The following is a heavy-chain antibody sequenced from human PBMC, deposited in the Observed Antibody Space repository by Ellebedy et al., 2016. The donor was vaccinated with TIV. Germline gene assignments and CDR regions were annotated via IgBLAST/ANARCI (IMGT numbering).Heavy chain of an antibody. Sequence: KVSCKGYGYTFNSYSITWVRQMHGKGLEGMGSIDPTDSYPKYSPSLQGHVTISADKSISTAYLQWSSLMASDSAMYYCARMVSTNWGFAFDIWGQGTMVTVSS. J-gene: IGHJ3*02. CDR2: IDPTDSYP. CDR3: ARMVSTNWGFAFDI. D-gene: IGHD7-27*01. V-gene: IGHV5-10-1*01. CDR1: GYTFNSYS.